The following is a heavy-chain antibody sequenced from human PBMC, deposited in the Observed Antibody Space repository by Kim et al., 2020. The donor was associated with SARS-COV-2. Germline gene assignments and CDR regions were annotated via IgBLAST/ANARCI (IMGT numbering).Heavy chain of an antibody. CDR2: IFSGGGT. J-gene: IGHJ4*02. Sequence: GGSLRLSCAASGFTVSGNYMSWVRQAPGMGLEWVSVIFSGGGTYYTDSVKGRFTISRDNSKNTLYLQMNSLRAEDTALYYCARGLVAKYTFDYWGQGTLVTVSS. V-gene: IGHV3-53*01. CDR1: GFTVSGNY. D-gene: IGHD2-15*01. CDR3: ARGLVAKYTFDY.